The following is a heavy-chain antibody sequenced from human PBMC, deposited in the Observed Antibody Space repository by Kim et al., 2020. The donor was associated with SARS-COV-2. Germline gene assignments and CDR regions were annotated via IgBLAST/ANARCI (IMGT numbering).Heavy chain of an antibody. CDR1: GGTFSSYA. D-gene: IGHD3-22*01. J-gene: IGHJ4*02. CDR2: IIPIFGTA. Sequence: SVKVSCKASGGTFSSYAISWVRQAPGQGLEWMGGIIPIFGTANYAQKFQGRVTITADESTSTAYMELSSLRSEDTAVYYCARAPYYYDSSGYYHFDYWGQGTLVTVSS. CDR3: ARAPYYYDSSGYYHFDY. V-gene: IGHV1-69*13.